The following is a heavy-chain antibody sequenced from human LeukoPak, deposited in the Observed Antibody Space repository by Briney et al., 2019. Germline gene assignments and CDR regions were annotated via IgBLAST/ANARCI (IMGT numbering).Heavy chain of an antibody. D-gene: IGHD3-9*01. CDR3: ASASILTGYYSRYYYYGMDV. CDR1: GGSISSGGYS. Sequence: PSETLSLTCAVSGGSISSGGYSWSWIRQPPGKGLEWIGYIYHSGSTYYNPSLRSRVTISVDRSKNQFSLKLSSVTAADTAVYYCASASILTGYYSRYYYYGMDVWGQGTTVTVSS. J-gene: IGHJ6*02. V-gene: IGHV4-30-2*01. CDR2: IYHSGST.